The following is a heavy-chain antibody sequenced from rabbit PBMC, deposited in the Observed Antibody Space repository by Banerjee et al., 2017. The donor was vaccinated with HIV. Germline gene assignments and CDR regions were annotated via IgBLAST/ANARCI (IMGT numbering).Heavy chain of an antibody. CDR1: GFSFTNNYW. Sequence: EESGGGLVQPEGSLTLTCTASGFSFTNNYWLCWVRQAPGKGLEWIACIGAGSASAYYATWAKGRFTISRTTTTVTLQLNSLTAADTATYFCARDAGYAGSNLWGQGTLVTVS. D-gene: IGHD4-2*01. CDR2: IGAGSASA. J-gene: IGHJ4*01. V-gene: IGHV1S45*01. CDR3: ARDAGYAGSNL.